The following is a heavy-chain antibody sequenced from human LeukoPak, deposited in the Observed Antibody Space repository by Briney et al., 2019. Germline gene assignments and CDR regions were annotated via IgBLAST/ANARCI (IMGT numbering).Heavy chain of an antibody. V-gene: IGHV1-46*01. CDR2: INPSGGST. CDR1: GYTFTSYY. CDR3: ARVPYDSSGYYRD. Sequence: GESLKISCKASGYTFTSYYMHWVRQAPGQGLEWMGIINPSGGSTSYAQKFQGRVTMTTDTSTSTVYMELRSLRSDDTAVYYCARVPYDSSGYYRDWGQGTLVTVSS. J-gene: IGHJ4*02. D-gene: IGHD3-22*01.